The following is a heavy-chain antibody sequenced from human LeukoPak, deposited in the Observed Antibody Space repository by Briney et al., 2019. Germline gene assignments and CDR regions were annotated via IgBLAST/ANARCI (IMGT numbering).Heavy chain of an antibody. CDR1: GDSVSSNSAA. Sequence: SQTLSLTCAISGDSVSSNSAAWNWIRQPPSRGLEWLGRTYYRSKWYNDYAVSVKSRITINPDTSKNQFSLQLNSVTPEDTAVYYCARYGSYYAHYYYYGMDVWGQGTTVTVSS. J-gene: IGHJ6*02. CDR3: ARYGSYYAHYYYYGMDV. CDR2: TYYRSKWYN. D-gene: IGHD1-26*01. V-gene: IGHV6-1*01.